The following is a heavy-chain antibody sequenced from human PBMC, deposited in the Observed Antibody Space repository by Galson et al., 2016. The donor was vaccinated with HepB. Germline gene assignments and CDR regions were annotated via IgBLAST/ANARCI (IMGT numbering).Heavy chain of an antibody. Sequence: SLRLSCAASGFNFTTYGMNWVRQAPGKGLEWVSSITPRSTMSYADSVKGRFTISRDDYSVFLQMNSLRDEDTGVYYCARPPRGTYENFGFDHWGQGTLVTVSS. CDR2: ITPRSTM. J-gene: IGHJ4*02. D-gene: IGHD1-26*01. V-gene: IGHV3-48*02. CDR1: GFNFTTYG. CDR3: ARPPRGTYENFGFDH.